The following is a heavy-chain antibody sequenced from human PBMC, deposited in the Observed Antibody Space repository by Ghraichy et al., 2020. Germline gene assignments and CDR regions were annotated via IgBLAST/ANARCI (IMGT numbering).Heavy chain of an antibody. V-gene: IGHV4-34*01. D-gene: IGHD2-2*01. J-gene: IGHJ5*02. CDR1: GGSFSGYY. CDR2: INHSGST. CDR3: ARGGTRHNWLDP. Sequence: SETLSLTCAVYGGSFSGYYWSWIRQPPGKGLEWIGEINHSGSTIHNPSLKSRVAISVDTSKNQFSLKLRSVTAADTAVYFCARGGTRHNWLDPWGQGTLVTVSS.